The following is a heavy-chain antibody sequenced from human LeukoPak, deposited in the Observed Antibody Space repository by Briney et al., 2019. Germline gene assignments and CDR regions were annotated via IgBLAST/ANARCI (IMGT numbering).Heavy chain of an antibody. CDR1: GFTFSSYW. Sequence: GGSLRLSCAASGFTFSSYWMSWVRQAPGKGLEWVANIKQDGSEKYYVDSVKGRFTISRDNAKNSLYLQMNSLRAEDTAVYYCATTYSSSWYPDAFDIWGQGTMVTVSS. D-gene: IGHD6-13*01. J-gene: IGHJ3*02. CDR3: ATTYSSSWYPDAFDI. V-gene: IGHV3-7*05. CDR2: IKQDGSEK.